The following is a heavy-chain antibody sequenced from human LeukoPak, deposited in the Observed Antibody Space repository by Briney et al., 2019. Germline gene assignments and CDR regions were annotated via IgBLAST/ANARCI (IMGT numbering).Heavy chain of an antibody. J-gene: IGHJ3*01. CDR2: ISKDGSDK. CDR3: ARDGSSEDLLGLNDAFDL. D-gene: IGHD2-15*01. V-gene: IGHV3-30*03. Sequence: GGSLRLSCAASGFTFSRFGIHWVRQAPGKGLEWGTFISKDGSDKEYGDSVQGGFTISRDHSNNTLYLQMTSLRAEDTAVYYCARDGSSEDLLGLNDAFDLWGQGTMVTVSS. CDR1: GFTFSRFG.